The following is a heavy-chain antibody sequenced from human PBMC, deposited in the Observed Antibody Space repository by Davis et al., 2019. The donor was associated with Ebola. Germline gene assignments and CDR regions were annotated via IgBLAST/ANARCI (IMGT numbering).Heavy chain of an antibody. J-gene: IGHJ4*02. D-gene: IGHD6-6*01. V-gene: IGHV3-48*03. CDR2: ISSSGNTI. Sequence: GESLKISCAASGFTFSSYEMTWVRQAPGRGLEWVSFISSSGNTIYYAESVKGRFTISRDNDSLYLQMNSLRAEDTAVYYCARDRGLYSTSLIFDYWGQGTLVTVSS. CDR3: ARDRGLYSTSLIFDY. CDR1: GFTFSSYE.